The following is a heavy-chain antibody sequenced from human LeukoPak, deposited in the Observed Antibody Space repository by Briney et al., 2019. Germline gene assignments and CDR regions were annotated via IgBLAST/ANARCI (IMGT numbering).Heavy chain of an antibody. V-gene: IGHV3-15*01. J-gene: IGHJ3*01. CDR1: GFTFTNAW. Sequence: PGGSLRLSCAGSGFTFTNAWMTWVRQAPGKGLEWVGLIKSKSAGATIDYAAPVKGRFTISRDDSKNTLYLQMNSLKTEDTSVYYCTTTFLEQFPAFDFWGQGTMVTVSS. CDR3: TTTFLEQFPAFDF. CDR2: IKSKSAGATI. D-gene: IGHD1/OR15-1a*01.